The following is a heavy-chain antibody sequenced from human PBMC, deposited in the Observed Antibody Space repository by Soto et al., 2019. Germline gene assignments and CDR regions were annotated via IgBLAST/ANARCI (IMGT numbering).Heavy chain of an antibody. V-gene: IGHV4-59*08. CDR1: GGSISPYY. D-gene: IGHD6-19*01. J-gene: IGHJ6*02. CDR2: IYYGGST. CDR3: ARVRAVAGPDYYYYGMDV. Sequence: PSETLSLTCTVSGGSISPYYWSWIRQPPGKGLEWVGYIYYGGSTSYNPSLKSRVTISLETSKSQISLRLNSVTAADTAVYYCARVRAVAGPDYYYYGMDVWGQGTTVTVSS.